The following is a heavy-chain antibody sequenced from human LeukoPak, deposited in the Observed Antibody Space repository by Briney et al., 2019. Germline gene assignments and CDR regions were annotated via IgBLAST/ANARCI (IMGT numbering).Heavy chain of an antibody. CDR2: IHRDGRT. CDR1: GVSISSSEW. D-gene: IGHD3-9*01. Sequence: PSETLSLTCAVSGVSISSSEWWIWVRQPPGQGLEWIGEIHRDGRTRYNPSLKSRVTMSMDYSKNQFSLSVTSVTAADTATYYCGKTDIYFNPIDYWGPGSLVTVSS. J-gene: IGHJ4*02. CDR3: GKTDIYFNPIDY. V-gene: IGHV4-4*02.